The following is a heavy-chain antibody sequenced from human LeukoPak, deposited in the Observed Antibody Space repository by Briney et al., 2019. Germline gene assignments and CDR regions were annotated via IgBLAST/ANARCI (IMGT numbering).Heavy chain of an antibody. J-gene: IGHJ6*02. CDR3: ARTGPDYTYYYYYGMDV. CDR1: GFTFSSYA. CDR2: ISYDGSNK. Sequence: GRSLRLSCAASGFTFSSYAMHWVRQAPGKGLEWVAVISYDGSNKYYADSVKGRFTISRDNSKNTLHLQMNSLRAEDTAVYYCARTGPDYTYYYYYGMDVWGQGTTVTVSS. V-gene: IGHV3-30-3*01. D-gene: IGHD4-11*01.